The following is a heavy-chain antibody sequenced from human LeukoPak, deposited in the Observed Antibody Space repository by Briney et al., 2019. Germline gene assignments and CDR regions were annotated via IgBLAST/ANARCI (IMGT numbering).Heavy chain of an antibody. V-gene: IGHV3-30*18. CDR1: GFTFSSYG. D-gene: IGHD6-19*01. J-gene: IGHJ4*02. CDR3: AKEGAVAGIDY. CDR2: ISYDGSNK. Sequence: GGSLRLSCAASGFTFSSYGMHWVRQAPGKGLEWVAVISYDGSNKYYADSVKGRFTISRDNSKNTLYLQMNSLRAEDTAVYYCAKEGAVAGIDYWGQGTLVTVSS.